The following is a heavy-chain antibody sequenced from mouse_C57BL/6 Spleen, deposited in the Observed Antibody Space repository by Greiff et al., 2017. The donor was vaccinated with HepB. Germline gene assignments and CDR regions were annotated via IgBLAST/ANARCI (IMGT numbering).Heavy chain of an antibody. J-gene: IGHJ3*01. Sequence: VQLQQPGAELVMPGASVKLSCKASGYTFTSYWMHWVKQRPGQGLEWIGEIDPSDSYTNYNQKFKGKSTLTVDKSSSTAYRQLSSLTSEDSAVYYCAAGSNYGLFAYWGQGTLVTVSA. V-gene: IGHV1-69*01. D-gene: IGHD2-5*01. CDR3: AAGSNYGLFAY. CDR1: GYTFTSYW. CDR2: IDPSDSYT.